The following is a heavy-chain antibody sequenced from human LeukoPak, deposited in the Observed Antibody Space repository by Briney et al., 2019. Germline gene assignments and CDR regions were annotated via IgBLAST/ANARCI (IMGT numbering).Heavy chain of an antibody. J-gene: IGHJ4*02. CDR2: IYYSGST. Sequence: PSETLSLTCTVSGGSISSGGYYWSWIRQHPGKGLEWIGYIYYSGSTNYNPSLKSRVTISVDTSKNQFSLKLSSVTAADTAVYYCARAPWELHFDYWGQGTLVTVSS. V-gene: IGHV4-61*08. CDR3: ARAPWELHFDY. D-gene: IGHD1-26*01. CDR1: GGSISSGGYY.